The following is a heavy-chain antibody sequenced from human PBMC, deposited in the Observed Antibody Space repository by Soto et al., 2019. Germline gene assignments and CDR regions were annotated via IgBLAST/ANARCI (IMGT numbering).Heavy chain of an antibody. CDR1: TDSSSFTNSY. CDR2: SSYNGGT. CDR3: AGHRIEVVWRGFDF. J-gene: IGHJ4*02. D-gene: IGHD3-10*01. Sequence: LSLTCTVSTDSSSFTNSYWGWIRQPPGKGLQWIGSSSYNGGTFYNPSLKGRVVISFDTSKKQSSLQVTSVTAADTAVYFCAGHRIEVVWRGFDFWGQGSPVTVSS. V-gene: IGHV4-39*01.